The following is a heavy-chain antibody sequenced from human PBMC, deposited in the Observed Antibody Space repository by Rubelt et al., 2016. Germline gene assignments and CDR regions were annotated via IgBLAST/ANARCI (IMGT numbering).Heavy chain of an antibody. J-gene: IGHJ4*02. V-gene: IGHV4-59*12. D-gene: IGHD3-10*01. CDR2: YSGST. Sequence: YSGSTNYNPSLKSRVTISVDTSKNQFSLKLSSVTAADTAVYYCARSGGWFGADYWGQGTLVTVSS. CDR3: ARSGGWFGADY.